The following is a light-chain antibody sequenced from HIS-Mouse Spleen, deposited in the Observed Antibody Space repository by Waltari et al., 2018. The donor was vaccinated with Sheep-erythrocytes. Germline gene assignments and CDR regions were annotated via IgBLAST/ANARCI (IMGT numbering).Light chain of an antibody. V-gene: IGLV3-1*01. CDR1: KLGDKY. CDR2: QDS. CDR3: QAWDSSTVV. Sequence: SYELTQPPSVSVSPGQTATITCSGVKLGDKYACWYQQKPGQSPVSVIDQDSKRPSGIPERFSGSNSGNTATLTISGTQAMDEADYYCQAWDSSTVVFGGGTKLTVL. J-gene: IGLJ2*01.